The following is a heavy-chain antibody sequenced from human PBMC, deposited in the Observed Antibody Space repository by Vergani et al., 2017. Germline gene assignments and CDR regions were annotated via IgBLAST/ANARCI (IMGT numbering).Heavy chain of an antibody. V-gene: IGHV3-30*18. CDR3: AKGIYDCWSGYDYYYMDV. CDR1: GFTFSSYG. CDR2: ISYDGSNK. Sequence: QVQLVESGGGVVQPGRSLRLSCAASGFTFSSYGMHWVRQAPGKGLEWVAVISYDGSNKYYADSVKGRFTISRDNSKNTLYLQMNSLRAEDTAVYYCAKGIYDCWSGYDYYYMDVWGKGTTVTVSS. D-gene: IGHD3-3*01. J-gene: IGHJ6*03.